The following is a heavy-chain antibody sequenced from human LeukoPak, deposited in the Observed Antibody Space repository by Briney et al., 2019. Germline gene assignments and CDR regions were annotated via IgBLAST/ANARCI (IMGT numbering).Heavy chain of an antibody. CDR2: INHSGST. CDR1: GGSFSGYY. CDR3: ARLRGYSGSYSDY. V-gene: IGHV4-34*01. D-gene: IGHD3-10*01. J-gene: IGHJ4*02. Sequence: KPSETLSLTCAPYGGSFSGYYWSWIRQPPGKGLEWIGEINHSGSTNYNPSLKSRVTISVDTSKNQFSLKLSSVTAADTAVYYCARLRGYSGSYSDYWGQGTLVTVSS.